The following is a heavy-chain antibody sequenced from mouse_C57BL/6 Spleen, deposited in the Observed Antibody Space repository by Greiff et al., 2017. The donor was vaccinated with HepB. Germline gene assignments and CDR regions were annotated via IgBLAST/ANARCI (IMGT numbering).Heavy chain of an antibody. V-gene: IGHV3-6*01. D-gene: IGHD3-3*01. Sequence: DVQLVESGPGLVKPSQSLSLTCSVTGYSITSGYYWNWIRQFPGNKLEWMGYISYDGSNNYNPSLKNRISITRDTSKNQFFLKLNSVTTEDTATYYCARDMRLGEGYFDYWGQGTTLTVSS. CDR1: GYSITSGYY. J-gene: IGHJ2*01. CDR3: ARDMRLGEGYFDY. CDR2: ISYDGSN.